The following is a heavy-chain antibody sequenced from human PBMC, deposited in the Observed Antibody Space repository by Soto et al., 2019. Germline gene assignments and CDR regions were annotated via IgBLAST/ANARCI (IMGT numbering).Heavy chain of an antibody. CDR1: GPSLSTSGMC. J-gene: IGHJ3*02. V-gene: IGHV2-70*11. Sequence: SVPTRVQPTQTLTLSCTFAGPSLSTSGMCVSWIRQPPGKALEWLARIDWDDDKYYSTSLKTRLTISKDTSKNQVVLTMTNMDPVDTATYYCARIRSPADAFDIWAQGTMVTVSS. CDR2: IDWDDDK. CDR3: ARIRSPADAFDI.